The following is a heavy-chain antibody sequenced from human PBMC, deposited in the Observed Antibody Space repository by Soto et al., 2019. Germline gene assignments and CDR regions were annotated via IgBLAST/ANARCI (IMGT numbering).Heavy chain of an antibody. CDR1: GFTFDDYA. CDR2: ISWNSGSI. J-gene: IGHJ3*02. CDR3: AKERGYSGYHLFLHAFDI. Sequence: EVQLVESGGGLVQPGRSLRLSCAASGFTFDDYAMHWVRQAPGKGLEWVSGISWNSGSIGSADSVKGRFTISRDNAKNSLYLQMNSLRAEDTALYYCAKERGYSGYHLFLHAFDIWGQGTMVTVSS. D-gene: IGHD5-12*01. V-gene: IGHV3-9*01.